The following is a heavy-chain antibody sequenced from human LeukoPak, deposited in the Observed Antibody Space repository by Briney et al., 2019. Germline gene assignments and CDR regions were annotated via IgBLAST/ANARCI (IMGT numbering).Heavy chain of an antibody. CDR2: IYYAGST. Sequence: SETLSLTCTVSGGSISSSSYYWGWIRQPPGKGLECIGTIYYAGSTFYNPSLKSRVTISVDTSKNQFSLKLSSVTAADTAVYYCVRGNTATDAFDIWGQGIMVTVLS. D-gene: IGHD1/OR15-1a*01. V-gene: IGHV4-39*07. CDR1: GGSISSSSYY. J-gene: IGHJ3*02. CDR3: VRGNTATDAFDI.